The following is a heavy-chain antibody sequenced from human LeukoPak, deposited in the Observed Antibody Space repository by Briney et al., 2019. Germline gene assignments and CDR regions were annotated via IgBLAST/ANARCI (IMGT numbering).Heavy chain of an antibody. J-gene: IGHJ5*02. V-gene: IGHV3-23*01. CDR2: IRGSGGST. CDR3: AKGATMTSGGGFDP. Sequence: GGSLRLSCAASGFTFSSYAMSWVRQASGKGLEWVSVIRGSGGSTYYAESVKGRFSISRDNSKNTLYLQMNSLRAEDTAVYYCAKGATMTSGGGFDPWGQGTLVTVSS. D-gene: IGHD5-12*01. CDR1: GFTFSSYA.